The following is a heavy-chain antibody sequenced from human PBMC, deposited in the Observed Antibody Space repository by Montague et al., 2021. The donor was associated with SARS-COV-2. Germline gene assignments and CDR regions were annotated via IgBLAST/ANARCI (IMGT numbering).Heavy chain of an antibody. CDR2: LSYSGRP. CDR1: GGSFRDYA. Sequence: SETLSLTCDFAGGSFRDYAWSWIRQPPGKRLEWIGYLSYSGRPIYNPSXXSRVSISVDTSKNQFSLRLRSVIAADTAVYYCAGRLPQYTSGWYFDQWGQGTRVAVSS. CDR3: AGRLPQYTSGWYFDQ. V-gene: IGHV4-59*08. J-gene: IGHJ4*02. D-gene: IGHD6-19*01.